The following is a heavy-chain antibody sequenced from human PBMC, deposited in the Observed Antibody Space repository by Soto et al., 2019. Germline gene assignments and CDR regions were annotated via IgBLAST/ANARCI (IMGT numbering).Heavy chain of an antibody. CDR2: IWYDGSNK. D-gene: IGHD4-17*01. CDR1: GFTFSSYG. Sequence: QVQLVESGGGVVQPGRSLRLSCAASGFTFSSYGMHWVRQAPGKGLEWVAVIWYDGSNKYYADSVKGRFTISRDNSKNTLYLQINSLRAEDRAVYYCARETVTKIIYGMDVWGQGTTVTVS. V-gene: IGHV3-33*01. J-gene: IGHJ6*02. CDR3: ARETVTKIIYGMDV.